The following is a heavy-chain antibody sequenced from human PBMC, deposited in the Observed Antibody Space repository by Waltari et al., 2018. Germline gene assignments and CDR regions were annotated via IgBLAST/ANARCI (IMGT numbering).Heavy chain of an antibody. CDR3: ARDRGRGMYLDS. D-gene: IGHD5-12*01. V-gene: IGHV4-4*02. Sequence: QLQLQQSGPGLVKPSGTLSLTCTVSGDSMSSTAWWSWVRQTPGKGLEWVGQIHGNGRSNYNPSFAGRVTVSMDTSNNQFSLKVSSATAADTAVYYCARDRGRGMYLDSWGPGTLVSVSP. CDR1: GDSMSSTAW. J-gene: IGHJ4*02. CDR2: IHGNGRS.